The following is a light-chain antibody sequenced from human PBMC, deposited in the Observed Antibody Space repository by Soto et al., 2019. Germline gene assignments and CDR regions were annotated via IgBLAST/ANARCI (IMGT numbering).Light chain of an antibody. J-gene: IGLJ3*02. CDR1: STDYGGYKY. CDR2: DVS. CDR3: GSYAGGWV. Sequence: QSALTQPRSVSGSPGQSVSISCAGNSTDYGGYKYVSWYQQHPGKAPKLMIFDVSERPSGVPDRFSGSKSGSTASLSIAGLQPEDEADYFCGSYAGGWVFGGGTKLTVL. V-gene: IGLV2-11*01.